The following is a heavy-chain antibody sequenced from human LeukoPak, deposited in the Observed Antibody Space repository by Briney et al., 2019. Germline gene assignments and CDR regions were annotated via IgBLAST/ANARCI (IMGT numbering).Heavy chain of an antibody. CDR3: ARGISKPNPQYYYYYYMDV. Sequence: SETLSLTCTVSGGSISSYYWSWIRQPAGKGLEWIGRIYTSGSTNYNPSLKSRVTMSVDTSKNQFSLKLSSVTAADTAVYYCARGISKPNPQYYYYYYMDVWGKGTTVTVSS. CDR1: GGSISSYY. J-gene: IGHJ6*03. V-gene: IGHV4-4*07. D-gene: IGHD4-11*01. CDR2: IYTSGST.